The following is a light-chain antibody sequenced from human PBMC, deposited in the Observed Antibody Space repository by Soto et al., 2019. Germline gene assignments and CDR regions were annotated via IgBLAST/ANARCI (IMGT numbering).Light chain of an antibody. CDR2: GAS. Sequence: EIVLTQSPGTLSLSPGERATLSCRASQSVGSNYLAWYQRKPGQAPRLLIYGASSRATGIPDRFSGSGSGTDFTLTISRLEPEDSAVYYCQEYNYWHPITFGGGTKVEIK. V-gene: IGKV3D-20*02. CDR3: QEYNYWHPIT. J-gene: IGKJ4*01. CDR1: QSVGSNY.